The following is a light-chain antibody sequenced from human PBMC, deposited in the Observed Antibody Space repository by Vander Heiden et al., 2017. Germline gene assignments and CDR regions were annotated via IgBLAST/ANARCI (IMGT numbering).Light chain of an antibody. V-gene: IGKV1-39*01. J-gene: IGKJ2*01. CDR3: QQSFSTPNT. Sequence: DIQMTQSPSSLSASVGDRVTITRRASQSISTYLHWYQQKTGQAPNLLIYAASSLQSGVPSRFSGSGSGTDFTLTISSLQPEDFATYYCQQSFSTPNTFGQGTKLEIK. CDR2: AAS. CDR1: QSISTY.